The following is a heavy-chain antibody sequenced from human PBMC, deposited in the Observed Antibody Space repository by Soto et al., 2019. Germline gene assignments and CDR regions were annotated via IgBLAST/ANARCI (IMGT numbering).Heavy chain of an antibody. Sequence: QVQLVQSGAEVKKPGASVKVSCKASGYTSTSYGISWVRQAPGQGLEWMGWISAYNGNTNYAQKLQGRVTMTTETSTSTAYMELRSLRSDDTAVYYCARDRRIAAADPYYYYYGMDVLGQGTTVTVSS. CDR2: ISAYNGNT. V-gene: IGHV1-18*01. CDR1: GYTSTSYG. D-gene: IGHD6-13*01. J-gene: IGHJ6*02. CDR3: ARDRRIAAADPYYYYYGMDV.